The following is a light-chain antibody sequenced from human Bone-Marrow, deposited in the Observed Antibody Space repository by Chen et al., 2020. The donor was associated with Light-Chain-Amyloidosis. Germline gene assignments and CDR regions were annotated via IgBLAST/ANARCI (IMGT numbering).Light chain of an antibody. Sequence: LTPPSSVTESPGNTLFISCPRSSDSIATNYVPWYQQRPGSSPTTVIYADDQRPSGVPDRFSGSSARSSNSASLTSSGLKTEDEADYYSQSYQGSSQGVFGGGTKLTVL. J-gene: IGLJ3*02. CDR2: ADD. V-gene: IGLV6-57*01. CDR3: QSYQGSSQGV. CDR1: SDSIATNY.